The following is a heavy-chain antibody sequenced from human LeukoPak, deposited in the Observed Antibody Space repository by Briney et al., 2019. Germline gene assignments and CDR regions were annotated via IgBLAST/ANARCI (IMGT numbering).Heavy chain of an antibody. J-gene: IGHJ4*02. V-gene: IGHV4-31*03. CDR2: IYYSGST. D-gene: IGHD1-26*01. Sequence: PSQTLSLTCIVSGGSISGGDYYWSWIRQLPGKGLEWIGYIYYSGSTHYNPSLKTRVTISVDRSQNQFSLKMRDVTAADTAVYFCATADWESFYFDSWGQGALVAVSS. CDR1: GGSISGGDYY. CDR3: ATADWESFYFDS.